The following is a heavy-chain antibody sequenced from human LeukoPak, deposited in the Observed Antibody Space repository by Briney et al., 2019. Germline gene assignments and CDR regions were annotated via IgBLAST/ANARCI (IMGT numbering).Heavy chain of an antibody. CDR3: ARPHDFWSGYQSAIDY. D-gene: IGHD3-3*01. J-gene: IGHJ4*02. V-gene: IGHV3-30*02. CDR1: GFTFSSYG. CDR2: IRYDGSNK. Sequence: GGSLRLSCAASGFTFSSYGMHWVRQAPGKGLEWVAFIRYDGSNKYYADSVKGRFTISRDNSKNTLYLQMNSLRAEDTAVYYCARPHDFWSGYQSAIDYWGQGTLVTVSS.